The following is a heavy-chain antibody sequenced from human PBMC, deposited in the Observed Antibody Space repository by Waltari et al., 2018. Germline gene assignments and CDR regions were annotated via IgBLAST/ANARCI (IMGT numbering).Heavy chain of an antibody. CDR3: ASYYYGSGSPFDAFDI. D-gene: IGHD3-10*01. CDR2: IIPIFGTA. CDR1: GGTFSSYA. V-gene: IGHV1-69*05. J-gene: IGHJ3*02. Sequence: QVQLVQSGAEVKKPGSSVKVSCKASGGTFSSYAISWVRQAPGQGLEWMGGIIPIFGTANYAQKFQGRVTITTDESTSTAYMELSSLRSEDTAVYYCASYYYGSGSPFDAFDIWGQGTMVTVSS.